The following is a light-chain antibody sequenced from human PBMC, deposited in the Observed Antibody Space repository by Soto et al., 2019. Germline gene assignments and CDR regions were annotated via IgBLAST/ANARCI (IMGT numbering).Light chain of an antibody. CDR1: SSDVGGYNY. V-gene: IGLV2-14*01. CDR2: DVS. Sequence: QCVRTQAVSGSRADGGGSSIFSTGTSSDVGGYNYVSWYQQHPGKAPKLMIYDVSKRPSGVSNRFSGSKSGNTASLTISGLQAEDEADYYCSSYTSSSTLYVFGTGTKVTVL. J-gene: IGLJ1*01. CDR3: SSYTSSSTLYV.